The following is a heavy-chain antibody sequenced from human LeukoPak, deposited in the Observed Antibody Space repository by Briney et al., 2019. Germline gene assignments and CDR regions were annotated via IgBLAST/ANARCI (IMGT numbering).Heavy chain of an antibody. J-gene: IGHJ6*03. Sequence: SGGSLRLSCAASGFTFSSYWMNWVRQAPGKGLEWVSAISDSDGSTIYADSVRGRFTISTDKSKNTLYLDMRNLKVEDTAVYHCAKADCARIHCYVKDVWGKGTTVTVSS. CDR3: AKADCARIHCYVKDV. CDR1: GFTFSSYW. D-gene: IGHD2-2*01. V-gene: IGHV3-23*01. CDR2: ISDSDGST.